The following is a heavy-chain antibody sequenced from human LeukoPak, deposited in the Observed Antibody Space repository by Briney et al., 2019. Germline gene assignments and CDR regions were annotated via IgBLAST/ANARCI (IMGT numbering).Heavy chain of an antibody. CDR2: IYYSGST. J-gene: IGHJ4*02. CDR3: ARALTPGYCSGGTCSYFDY. D-gene: IGHD2-15*01. V-gene: IGHV4-59*01. Sequence: KPSETVSLTCTVSGGSIRSYYWSWIRQPPGKGLECIGYIYYSGSTNSNPSLKSRVTISVDTSKNQFSLKVSSVTAADTAVYYCARALTPGYCSGGTCSYFDYWGQGTLVTVSS. CDR1: GGSIRSYY.